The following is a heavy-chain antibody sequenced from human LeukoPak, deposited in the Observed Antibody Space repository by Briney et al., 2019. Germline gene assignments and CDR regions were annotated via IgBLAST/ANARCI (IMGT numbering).Heavy chain of an antibody. CDR1: GFPFSTYA. J-gene: IGHJ4*02. D-gene: IGHD6-19*01. CDR3: ARHVLFSSGWYFDY. Sequence: PGCSLRLSCAASGFPFSTYAFSWVRQAPGKVLEWVAAVGDTGIGTNYADSVKGRFTISRDNSRNTVSLQMNTLRAEDTALYYCARHVLFSSGWYFDYWGQGTLVTVSS. V-gene: IGHV3-23*01. CDR2: VGDTGIGT.